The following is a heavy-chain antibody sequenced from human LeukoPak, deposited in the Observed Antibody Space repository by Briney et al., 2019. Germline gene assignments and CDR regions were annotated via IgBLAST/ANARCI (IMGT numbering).Heavy chain of an antibody. Sequence: PGGSLRLSCAASGFTFSFYGMHWVRQAPGKGLEWVAVISYDGSNKYYADSVKGRFTISRDNSKNTLYLQMNSLRAEDTAVYYCAKDRYDILTGYHDYWGQGTLVTVSS. D-gene: IGHD3-9*01. J-gene: IGHJ4*02. CDR2: ISYDGSNK. CDR3: AKDRYDILTGYHDY. CDR1: GFTFSFYG. V-gene: IGHV3-30*18.